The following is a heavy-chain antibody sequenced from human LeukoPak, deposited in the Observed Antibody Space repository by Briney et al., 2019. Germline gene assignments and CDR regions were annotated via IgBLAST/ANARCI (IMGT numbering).Heavy chain of an antibody. Sequence: SETLSLTCTVSGGSISSGGYYWSWIRQHPGKGLEWIGYIYYSGGTYYNPSLKSRVTISVDTSKNQFSLKLSSVTAADTAVYYCAAKRLYGDYDYWGQGTLVTVSS. J-gene: IGHJ4*02. CDR3: AAKRLYGDYDY. V-gene: IGHV4-31*03. D-gene: IGHD3-3*01. CDR2: IYYSGGT. CDR1: GGSISSGGYY.